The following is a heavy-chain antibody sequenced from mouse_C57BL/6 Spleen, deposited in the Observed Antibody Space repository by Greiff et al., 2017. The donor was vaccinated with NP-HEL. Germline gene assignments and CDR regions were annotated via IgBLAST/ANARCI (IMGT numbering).Heavy chain of an antibody. V-gene: IGHV1-26*01. Sequence: EVQLQQSGPELVKPGASVKISCKASGYTFTDYYMNWVKQSHGKSLEWIGDINPNNGGTSYNQKFKGKATLTVDKSSSTAYMELRSLTSEDSAVYYCARPRYYGSSSYYFDYWGQGTTLTVSS. CDR2: INPNNGGT. D-gene: IGHD1-1*01. CDR3: ARPRYYGSSSYYFDY. CDR1: GYTFTDYY. J-gene: IGHJ2*01.